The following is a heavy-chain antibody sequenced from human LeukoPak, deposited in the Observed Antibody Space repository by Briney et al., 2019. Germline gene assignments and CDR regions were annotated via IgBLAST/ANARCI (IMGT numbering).Heavy chain of an antibody. CDR2: ISSSSSYI. J-gene: IGHJ4*02. CDR3: ARDSAMNLLGYFDY. Sequence: GGSLRLSCAASGFTFSSYSMNWVRQAPGKGLEWVSSISSSSSYIYYADSVKGRFTISRDNAKNSLYLQMNSLRAEDTAVYYCARDSAMNLLGYFDYWGQGTLVTVS. CDR1: GFTFSSYS. D-gene: IGHD7-27*01. V-gene: IGHV3-21*01.